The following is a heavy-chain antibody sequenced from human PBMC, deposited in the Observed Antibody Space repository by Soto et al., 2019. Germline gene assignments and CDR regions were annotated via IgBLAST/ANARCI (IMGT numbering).Heavy chain of an antibody. J-gene: IGHJ6*02. CDR2: FDPEDGET. CDR1: GYTLTELS. CDR3: ATVAAAAGTPLGMDV. Sequence: ASVKVSCKVSGYTLTELSMHWVRQAPGKGLEGMGGFDPEDGETIYAQKFQGRVTMTEDTSTDTAYMELSSLRSEDTAVYYCATVAAAAGTPLGMDVWGQGTTVTAP. V-gene: IGHV1-24*01. D-gene: IGHD6-13*01.